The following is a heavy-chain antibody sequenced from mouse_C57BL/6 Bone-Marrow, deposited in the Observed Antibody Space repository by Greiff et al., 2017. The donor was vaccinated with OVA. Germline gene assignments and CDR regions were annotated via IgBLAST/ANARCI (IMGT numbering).Heavy chain of an antibody. CDR3: ARSELSFAY. J-gene: IGHJ3*01. CDR2: IYPRSGNT. CDR1: GYTFTSYG. V-gene: IGHV1-81*01. D-gene: IGHD1-3*01. Sequence: QVQLQQSGAELARPGASVKLSCKASGYTFTSYGISWVKQRTGQGLEWIGEIYPRSGNTYYNEKFKGKATLTADKSSSTAYMELRSLTSEDSAVYFCARSELSFAYWGQGTLVTVSA.